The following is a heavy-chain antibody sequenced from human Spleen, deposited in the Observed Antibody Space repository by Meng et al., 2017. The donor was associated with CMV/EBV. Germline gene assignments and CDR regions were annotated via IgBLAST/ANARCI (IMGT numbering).Heavy chain of an antibody. D-gene: IGHD1-26*01. CDR2: IGGSGGVT. J-gene: IGHJ4*02. Sequence: SGFTFSSYAMSWVRQAPGKGLEWVSFIGGSGGVTYYADSVKGRSTISRDNSKNTVYLQMNNLRDEDTAVYYCAKDASTYSGSYHFDKWGQGTLVTVSS. V-gene: IGHV3-23*01. CDR1: GFTFSSYA. CDR3: AKDASTYSGSYHFDK.